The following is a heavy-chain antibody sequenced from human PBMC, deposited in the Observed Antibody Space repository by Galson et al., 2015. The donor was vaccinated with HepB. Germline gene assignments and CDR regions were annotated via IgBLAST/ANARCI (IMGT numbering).Heavy chain of an antibody. V-gene: IGHV1-3*01. Sequence: SVKVSCKASGYTFTSYAMHWVRQAPGQRLEWMGWINAGNGNTKYSQKFQGRVTITRDTSASTAYMELSSLRSEDTAVYYCARDGGECSSTSCYGSWFDPWGQGTLVTVSS. CDR2: INAGNGNT. CDR3: ARDGGECSSTSCYGSWFDP. D-gene: IGHD2-2*01. J-gene: IGHJ5*02. CDR1: GYTFTSYA.